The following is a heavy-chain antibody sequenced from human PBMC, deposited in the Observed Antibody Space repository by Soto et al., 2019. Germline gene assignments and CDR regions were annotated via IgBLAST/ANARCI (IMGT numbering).Heavy chain of an antibody. Sequence: QVQLVQSGAEVRKPGSSVKVSCKASGGTFSSFAICWVRQAPGQGLEWMGGIIPIFATTNYAQKFQGRVTITADESTSTAYMELGSLRSEDTAVYYCARVRDVVVVPDYGMDVWGQGTTVTVSS. CDR3: ARVRDVVVVPDYGMDV. J-gene: IGHJ6*02. CDR2: IIPIFATT. V-gene: IGHV1-69*01. D-gene: IGHD2-2*01. CDR1: GGTFSSFA.